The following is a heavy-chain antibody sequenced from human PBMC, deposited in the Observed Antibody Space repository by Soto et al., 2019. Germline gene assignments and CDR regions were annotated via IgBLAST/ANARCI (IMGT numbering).Heavy chain of an antibody. CDR2: IYYSGST. Sequence: SETLSLTCTVSGGSISSSSYYWGWIRQPPGKGLEWIGSIYYSGSTYYNPSLKSRVTISVDTSKNQFSLKLSSVTAADTAVYYCARQGVEETQLEQVDVACWFDPWGQGTLVTVSS. CDR3: ARQGVEETQLEQVDVACWFDP. CDR1: GGSISSSSYY. D-gene: IGHD6-13*01. J-gene: IGHJ5*02. V-gene: IGHV4-39*01.